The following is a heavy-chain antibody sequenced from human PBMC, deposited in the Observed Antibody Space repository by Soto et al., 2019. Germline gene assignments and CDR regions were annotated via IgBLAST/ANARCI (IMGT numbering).Heavy chain of an antibody. CDR2: IYYSGST. CDR3: ARVDTAMVTWYYYYGTDV. V-gene: IGHV4-39*01. CDR1: GGSISSSSYY. Sequence: SETLSLTCTVSGGSISSSSYYWGWIRQPPGKGLEWIGSIYYSGSTYYNPSLKSRVTISVDTSKNQFSLKLSSVTAADTAVYYCARVDTAMVTWYYYYGTDVWGQGTAVTVSS. D-gene: IGHD5-18*01. J-gene: IGHJ6*02.